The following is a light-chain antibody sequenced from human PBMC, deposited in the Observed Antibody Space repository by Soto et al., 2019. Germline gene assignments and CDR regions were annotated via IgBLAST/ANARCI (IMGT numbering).Light chain of an antibody. CDR1: TSDIGDYNY. CDR2: LVS. Sequence: SVLTQPASVSGSPGQSITISCTGTTSDIGDYNYVSWYQHLPDKVPKLIISLVSNRPSVVSNRFSGSKSGNTASLTIWGLQAEDEGDYYCTSWGIFGPGTKVTVL. CDR3: TSWGI. V-gene: IGLV2-14*01. J-gene: IGLJ1*01.